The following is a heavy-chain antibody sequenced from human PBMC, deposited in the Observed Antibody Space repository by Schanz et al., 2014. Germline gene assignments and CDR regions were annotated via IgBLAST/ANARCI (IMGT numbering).Heavy chain of an antibody. J-gene: IGHJ5*02. Sequence: QVQLQESGPGLVKPSETLSLTCTVSGGSIRGYYCSWIRQPPGKGLEWIGYVHSSGSTNYNSSLKSQVTKPKDTPKNQSSLKWSSVTAADTAVYYCARHLPGGYNNHGWFDPWGQGTLVTVSS. D-gene: IGHD4-4*01. CDR3: ARHLPGGYNNHGWFDP. CDR1: GGSIRGYY. CDR2: VHSSGST. V-gene: IGHV4-59*08.